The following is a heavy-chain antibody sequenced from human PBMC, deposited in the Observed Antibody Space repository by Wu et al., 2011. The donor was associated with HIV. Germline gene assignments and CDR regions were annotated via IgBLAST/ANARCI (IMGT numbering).Heavy chain of an antibody. CDR1: GGAFSSYP. CDR2: IIPIFGTA. V-gene: IGHV1-69*06. J-gene: IGHJ3*02. D-gene: IGHD3-10*01. Sequence: QVQLVQSGAEVKRPKSSVTVSCKTSGGAFSSYPINWVRQAPGQGLEWMGGIIPIFGTANYAQKFQGRVTITTDKSTTTAYMELSSLRSEDTAVYYXARGDHREAGVTEHSFDIWGQGTVVTVSS. CDR3: ARGDHREAGVTEHSFDI.